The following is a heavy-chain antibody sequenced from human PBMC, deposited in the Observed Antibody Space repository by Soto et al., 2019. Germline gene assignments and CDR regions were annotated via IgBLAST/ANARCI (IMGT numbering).Heavy chain of an antibody. CDR1: GFTFSTYW. CDR3: ARVPHWLGRGWFDP. CDR2: IKQDGSEQ. J-gene: IGHJ5*02. D-gene: IGHD6-19*01. Sequence: EVQVVESGGGLVQPGGSLRLSCAASGFTFSTYWMNWVRQAPGKGLEWVANIKQDGSEQYYVDSVRGRFTISRDNAKNSLYLQMNSLRAEDTAVYYCARVPHWLGRGWFDPWGQGTLVTVSS. V-gene: IGHV3-7*04.